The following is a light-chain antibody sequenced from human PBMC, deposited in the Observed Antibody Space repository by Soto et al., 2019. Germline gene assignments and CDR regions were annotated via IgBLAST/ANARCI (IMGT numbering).Light chain of an antibody. CDR3: QQRSAWPLT. V-gene: IGKV3-11*01. Sequence: EIVLTKSPASLSLSPGERDTLSCRASQSVGSHFAGYEQKPGQGPRLVIYDISKRATGIPARFSGSGFGKDCTLTIRSPEPEDFAVYFCQQRSAWPLTFGGGTKVEI. J-gene: IGKJ4*01. CDR2: DIS. CDR1: QSVGSH.